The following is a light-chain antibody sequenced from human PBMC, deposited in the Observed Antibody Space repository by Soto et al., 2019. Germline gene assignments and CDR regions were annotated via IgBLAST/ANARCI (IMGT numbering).Light chain of an antibody. CDR3: SAYAGGNIMI. Sequence: QSALAQPPSASGSPGQSVTSSCSGSGGDIGRYDFVSWYQQYPGKVPKLLVYEVDKRPSGVPDRFSGSKSGDRASLTVSGLRPEDEAHYHCSAYAGGNIMIFGGGTK. CDR1: GGDIGRYDF. CDR2: EVD. J-gene: IGLJ2*01. V-gene: IGLV2-8*01.